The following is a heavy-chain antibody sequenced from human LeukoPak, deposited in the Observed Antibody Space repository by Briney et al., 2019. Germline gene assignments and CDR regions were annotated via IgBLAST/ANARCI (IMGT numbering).Heavy chain of an antibody. J-gene: IGHJ4*02. D-gene: IGHD2-21*02. CDR2: ISGSDYTT. CDR3: ARVRLVTGPQDY. Sequence: GGSLRLSCAASGFTFNTYGMSWVRQAPGKGLEWVSAISGSDYTTYYADSVKGRFSISRDNAKNSLYLQMNSLRAEDTAVYYCARVRLVTGPQDYWGQGTLVTVSS. CDR1: GFTFNTYG. V-gene: IGHV3-21*01.